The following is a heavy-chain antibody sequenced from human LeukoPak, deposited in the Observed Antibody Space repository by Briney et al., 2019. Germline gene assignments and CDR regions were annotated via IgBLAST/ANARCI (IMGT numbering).Heavy chain of an antibody. CDR1: GASVGSHF. D-gene: IGHD1-26*01. J-gene: IGHJ3*01. CDR2: ISNRGST. CDR3: AKDVSGTYYAFDV. V-gene: IGHV4-59*02. Sequence: PSETLSLTCGVSGASVGSHFWSWIRQTPGMGLEWIGYISNRGSTGYNPSLRSRVTISVDAPKNEVSLNVRSVSAADTAVYYCAKDVSGTYYAFDVWGQGRTV.